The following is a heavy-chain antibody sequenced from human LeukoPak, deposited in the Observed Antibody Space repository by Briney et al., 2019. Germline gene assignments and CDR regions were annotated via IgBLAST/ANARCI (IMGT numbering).Heavy chain of an antibody. CDR1: GLTFSAYG. CDR3: ARNPRDGYNLGFDY. V-gene: IGHV3-30*03. Sequence: GRSLRLSCAASGLTFSAYGMHWVRQAPGKGLEWVALISYDGSIEFYRDSVKGRFTISRDNSKNTLYLQMNSLRAEDTAVYYCARNPRDGYNLGFDYWGQGTLVTVSS. J-gene: IGHJ4*02. CDR2: ISYDGSIE. D-gene: IGHD5-24*01.